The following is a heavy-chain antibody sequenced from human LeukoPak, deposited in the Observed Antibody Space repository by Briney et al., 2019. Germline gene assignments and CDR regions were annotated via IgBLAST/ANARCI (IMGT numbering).Heavy chain of an antibody. D-gene: IGHD3-22*01. V-gene: IGHV7-4-1*02. CDR3: ARVQVRGYYDSSGYWPFFDY. J-gene: IGHJ4*02. CDR2: INTNTGNP. Sequence: ASVKVSCKASGYTFTSYAMNWVRQAPGQGLEWMGWINTNTGNPTYAQGFTGRFVFSLDTSVSTAYLQISSLKAEDTAVYYCARVQVRGYYDSSGYWPFFDYWGQGTLVTVSS. CDR1: GYTFTSYA.